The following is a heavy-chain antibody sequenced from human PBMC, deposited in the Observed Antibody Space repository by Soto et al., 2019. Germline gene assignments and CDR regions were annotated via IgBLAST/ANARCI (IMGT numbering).Heavy chain of an antibody. V-gene: IGHV4-59*01. CDR3: ARGITGTY. D-gene: IGHD1-20*01. J-gene: IGHJ4*02. Sequence: SGTLSLTCTVSGGSISSYCWSWIRQPPGKGLEWMGYIYYSGSTNYNPSLKSRVTISVDTSKNQFSLKLSSVTAADTAVYYCARGITGTYWGQGTLVTVSS. CDR2: IYYSGST. CDR1: GGSISSYC.